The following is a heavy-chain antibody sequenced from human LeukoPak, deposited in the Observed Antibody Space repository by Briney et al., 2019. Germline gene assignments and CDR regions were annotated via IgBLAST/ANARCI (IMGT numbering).Heavy chain of an antibody. J-gene: IGHJ4*02. D-gene: IGHD2-2*01. CDR2: IWYDGSNK. Sequence: GGSLRLSCAASGFTFSSYGMHWVRQAPGKGLEWVAVIWYDGSNKYYADSVKGRFTISRDNSKNTLYLQMNSLRAEDMAVYYCARRSTSCYAFDYWGQGTLVTVSS. CDR1: GFTFSSYG. CDR3: ARRSTSCYAFDY. V-gene: IGHV3-33*01.